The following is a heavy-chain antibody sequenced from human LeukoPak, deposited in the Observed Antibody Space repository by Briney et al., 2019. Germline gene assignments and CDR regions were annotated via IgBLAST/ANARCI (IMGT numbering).Heavy chain of an antibody. CDR1: GFTVSSNY. J-gene: IGHJ6*02. Sequence: GGSLRLSCAASGFTVSSNYMSWVRQAPGKGLEWVSVIYSGGSTYYADSVKGRFTISRDNAKNSLYLQMNSLRAEDTAVYYCARDVPIYGMDVWGQGTTVTVSS. V-gene: IGHV3-66*01. CDR3: ARDVPIYGMDV. CDR2: IYSGGST.